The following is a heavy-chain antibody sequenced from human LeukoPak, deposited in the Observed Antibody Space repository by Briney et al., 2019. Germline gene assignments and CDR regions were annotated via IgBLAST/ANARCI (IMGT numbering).Heavy chain of an antibody. V-gene: IGHV4-61*08. CDR3: ARHLDDYDSSGYYYYFDY. Sequence: SETLSLTCTVAGGSISSGGYWWSWIRQDPVKGLEWIGYSYYSGSTNYNPSLKSRVTISVDTSKNQFSLKLSSVTAADTAVYYCARHLDDYDSSGYYYYFDYWGQGTLVTVSS. J-gene: IGHJ4*02. D-gene: IGHD3-22*01. CDR1: GGSISSGGYW. CDR2: SYYSGST.